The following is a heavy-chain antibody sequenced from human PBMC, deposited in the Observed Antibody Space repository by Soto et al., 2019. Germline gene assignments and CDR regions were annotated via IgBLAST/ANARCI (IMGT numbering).Heavy chain of an antibody. CDR3: ARTYSSSWSPFDY. CDR2: INHSGST. V-gene: IGHV4-34*01. Sequence: QVQLQQWGAGLLKPSETLSLTCAVYGGSFSGYYWSWIRQPPGKGLEWIGEINHSGSTNYNPSLRRRAPXSXDTXKNQFSLQLSSVTAADTAVYYCARTYSSSWSPFDYWGQGTLVTVSS. D-gene: IGHD6-13*01. J-gene: IGHJ4*02. CDR1: GGSFSGYY.